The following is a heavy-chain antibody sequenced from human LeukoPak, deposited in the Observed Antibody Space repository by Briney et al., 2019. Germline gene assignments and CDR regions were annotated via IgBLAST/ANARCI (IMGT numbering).Heavy chain of an antibody. J-gene: IGHJ4*02. V-gene: IGHV4-34*01. CDR3: ATPGITMVRGAFDY. D-gene: IGHD3-10*01. Sequence: PSETLSLTCAVYGGSFSAYYWSWIRQPPGKGLEWIGEINHSGSTNYNPSLKSRVAISVDTSKNQFSLKLSSVTAADTAVYYCATPGITMVRGAFDYWGQGTLVTVSS. CDR2: INHSGST. CDR1: GGSFSAYY.